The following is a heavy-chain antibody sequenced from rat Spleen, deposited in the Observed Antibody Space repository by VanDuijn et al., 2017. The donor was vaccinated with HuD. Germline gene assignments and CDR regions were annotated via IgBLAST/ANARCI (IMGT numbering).Heavy chain of an antibody. CDR2: ISSDGRRN. V-gene: IGHV5-29*01. CDR1: GFTFSNYD. J-gene: IGHJ2*01. Sequence: EVQLVESGGGLVQPGRSLKLSCAASGFTFSNYDMAWVRQAPAKGLEWVATISSDGRRNYYRDSVKGRFTISRNNANSTLYLQMDSLRSEDTATYYCARRYDFDYWGQGVMVTVSS. D-gene: IGHD1-11*01. CDR3: ARRYDFDY.